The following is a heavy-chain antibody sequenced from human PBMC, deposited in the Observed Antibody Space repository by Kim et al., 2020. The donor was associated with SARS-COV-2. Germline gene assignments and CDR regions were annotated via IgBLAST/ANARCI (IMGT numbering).Heavy chain of an antibody. Sequence: PRNGRFTISRDDSKNTLYLQMNSLKPEDTAVYYCTSLRYFDWSPPPGDYWGQGTLVTVSS. J-gene: IGHJ4*02. D-gene: IGHD3-9*01. CDR3: TSLRYFDWSPPPGDY. V-gene: IGHV3-15*01.